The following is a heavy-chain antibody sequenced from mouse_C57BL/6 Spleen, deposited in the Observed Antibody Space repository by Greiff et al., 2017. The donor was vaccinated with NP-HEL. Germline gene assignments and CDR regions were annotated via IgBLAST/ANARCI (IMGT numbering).Heavy chain of an antibody. J-gene: IGHJ2*01. Sequence: QVQLQQSGAELVRPGTSVNVSCKASGYAFTNYLIEWVKQRPGQGLEWIGVINPGSGGTNYNEKFKGKATLTADKSSSTAYMQLSSLTSEDSAVYFCARGTTVVFDYWGQGTTLTVSS. V-gene: IGHV1-54*01. CDR3: ARGTTVVFDY. CDR1: GYAFTNYL. CDR2: INPGSGGT. D-gene: IGHD1-1*01.